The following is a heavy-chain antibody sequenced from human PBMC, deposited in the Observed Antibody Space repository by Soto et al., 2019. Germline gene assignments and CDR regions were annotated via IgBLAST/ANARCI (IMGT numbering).Heavy chain of an antibody. D-gene: IGHD6-19*01. CDR2: MDPKTGNT. V-gene: IGHV1-8*01. CDR3: ARGRGWRDY. CDR1: GYSFTSYD. Sequence: VSVKVSCKASGYSFTSYDINWVRQATGQGLEWMGWMDPKTGNTGYGQKFQGRVTMTRNTSISTAYMELSSLTSEDTAVYYCARGRGWRDYWGQGTLVTVSS. J-gene: IGHJ4*02.